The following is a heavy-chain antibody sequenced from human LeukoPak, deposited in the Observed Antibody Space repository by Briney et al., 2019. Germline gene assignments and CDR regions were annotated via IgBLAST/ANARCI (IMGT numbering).Heavy chain of an antibody. J-gene: IGHJ3*02. CDR3: ARDGGDYGVSNDGFDI. CDR1: GYTFTHYA. D-gene: IGHD4/OR15-4a*01. CDR2: ISAYYGNT. Sequence: ASVKVSCKASGYTFTHYAINWVRQAPGQGLEWMGWISAYYGNTNYAQKFQGRVTLTTDTSTSTVYMEVRSLRPDDAAVYYCARDGGDYGVSNDGFDIWGQGTMVTVSS. V-gene: IGHV1-18*01.